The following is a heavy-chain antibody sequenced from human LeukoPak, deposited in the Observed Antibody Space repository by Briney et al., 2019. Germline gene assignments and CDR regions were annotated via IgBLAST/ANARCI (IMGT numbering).Heavy chain of an antibody. Sequence: GGSLRLSCAASGFTFSSYAMSWVRQAPGKGLEWVSAISGSGGSTYYADSVKGRFTISRDNAKNSLYLQMNSLRAEDTAVYYCARDPLWLSFDYWGQGTLVTVSS. V-gene: IGHV3-23*01. CDR2: ISGSGGST. CDR3: ARDPLWLSFDY. J-gene: IGHJ4*02. CDR1: GFTFSSYA. D-gene: IGHD3-22*01.